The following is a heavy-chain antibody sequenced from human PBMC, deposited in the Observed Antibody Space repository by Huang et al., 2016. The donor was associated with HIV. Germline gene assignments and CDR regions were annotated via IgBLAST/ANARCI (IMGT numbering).Heavy chain of an antibody. V-gene: IGHV3-53*01. CDR1: GFTVSSHY. CDR3: AREGQAQGYRMGSWDY. Sequence: EVQLVESGGGLIEPGGSLRLSCAASGFTVSSHYMSWVRQAPGKGPEWVSAIHIGGSTDYRDSVNGRFTISRDNSKNTLYLQMSSLRVEDTAIYYCAREGQAQGYRMGSWDYWGQGTLVAVSS. CDR2: IHIGGST. D-gene: IGHD3-16*02. J-gene: IGHJ4*02.